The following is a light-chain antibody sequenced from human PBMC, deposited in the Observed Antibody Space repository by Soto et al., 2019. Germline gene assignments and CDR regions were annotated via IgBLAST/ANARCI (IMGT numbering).Light chain of an antibody. CDR2: SAS. J-gene: IGKJ1*01. CDR1: QSISNY. V-gene: IGKV1-39*01. Sequence: DIQMAQSPSSLSASVGDRVTINCRASQSISNYLNWYQQKPGKAPKLLIYSASSLQSGVPSRFSGSGSGTDFTFTISSLQPEDFATYYCQQSYSTLETFGQGTKV. CDR3: QQSYSTLET.